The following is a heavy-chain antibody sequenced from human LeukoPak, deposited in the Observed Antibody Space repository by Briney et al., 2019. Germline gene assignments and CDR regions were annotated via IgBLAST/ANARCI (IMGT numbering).Heavy chain of an antibody. D-gene: IGHD6-13*01. V-gene: IGHV1-69*04. CDR3: AREEQLVLSRVYGMDV. CDR2: IIPILGIA. CDR1: GGTFSSYA. Sequence: SVTVSCKASGGTFSSYAISWVRQAPGQGLEWMGRIIPILGIANYAQKFQGRVTITADKSTSTAYMELSSLRSEDTAVYYCAREEQLVLSRVYGMDVWGQGTTVTVSS. J-gene: IGHJ6*02.